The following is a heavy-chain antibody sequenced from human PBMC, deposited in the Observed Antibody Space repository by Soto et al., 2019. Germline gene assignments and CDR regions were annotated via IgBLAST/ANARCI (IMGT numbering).Heavy chain of an antibody. J-gene: IGHJ6*02. CDR3: ARDPGGVGCRSTSCYLGMDV. CDR2: INPNSGGT. D-gene: IGHD2-2*01. V-gene: IGHV1-2*04. CDR1: GYTFTGYY. Sequence: ASVKVSCKASGYTFTGYYMHWVRQAPGQGLEWMGWINPNSGGTNYAQKFQGWVTMTRDTSISTAYMELSRLRSDDTDVYYCARDPGGVGCRSTSCYLGMDVWGQGTTVTVSS.